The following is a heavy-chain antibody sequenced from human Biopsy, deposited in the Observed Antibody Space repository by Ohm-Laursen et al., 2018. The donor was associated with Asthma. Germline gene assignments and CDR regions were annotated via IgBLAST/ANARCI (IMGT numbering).Heavy chain of an antibody. CDR2: IMTVFGTT. D-gene: IGHD6-19*01. V-gene: IGHV1-69*13. CDR3: VRCQVGYSSGWSLLLKKIYYSGMDV. CDR1: GGTFSNFA. J-gene: IGHJ6*02. Sequence: SVKVSCNAPGGTFSNFAISWVRQAPGQGLEWLGGIMTVFGTTNYAQKFQGRVTITADESTSTAHMEVTSLRSEDTAIYYCVRCQVGYSSGWSLLLKKIYYSGMDVWGQGTAVTVSS.